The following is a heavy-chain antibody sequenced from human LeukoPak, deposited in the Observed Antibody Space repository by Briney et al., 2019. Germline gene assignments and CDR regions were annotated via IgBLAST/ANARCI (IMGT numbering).Heavy chain of an antibody. D-gene: IGHD3-22*01. J-gene: IGHJ3*02. CDR3: AKIGPYDSSGYYSAFDI. V-gene: IGHV3-23*01. Sequence: PGGSLRLSCAASGFTFSSYAMSWVRQAPGKGLEWVSAISGSGGSTYYADSVKGRFTISRDNSKDTLYLQVNSLRAEDTAVYYCAKIGPYDSSGYYSAFDIWGQGTMVTVSS. CDR1: GFTFSSYA. CDR2: ISGSGGST.